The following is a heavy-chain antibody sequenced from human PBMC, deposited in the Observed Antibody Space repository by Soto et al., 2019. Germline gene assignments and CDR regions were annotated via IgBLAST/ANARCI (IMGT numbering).Heavy chain of an antibody. CDR2: IYPGDSDT. J-gene: IGHJ6*03. CDR1: GYSFTSYW. Sequence: PGESLKISCKGSGYSFTSYWIGWVRQIPGKGLEWMGIIYPGDSDTRYSPSFQGQVTISADKSISTAYLQWSSLKASDTAMYYCARHEVVVVPAVTENYYYYYMYVWGKGTTVTVSS. CDR3: ARHEVVVVPAVTENYYYYYMYV. V-gene: IGHV5-51*01. D-gene: IGHD2-2*01.